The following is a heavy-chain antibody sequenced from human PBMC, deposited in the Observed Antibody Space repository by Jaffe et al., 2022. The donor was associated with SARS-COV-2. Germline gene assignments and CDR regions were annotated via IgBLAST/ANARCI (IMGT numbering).Heavy chain of an antibody. V-gene: IGHV4-59*01. CDR3: ARDRVKLRGEGRDTYGRTYYYYYMDV. CDR1: GDSISTYY. Sequence: QVQLQESGPGLVKPSETLSLTCTVFGDSISTYYWSWIRQAPGKGLEWIGNIYYSGSTNYNPSLKSRVTISVDTSKNQFSLKLTSVTAADTAVYYCARDRVKLRGEGRDTYGRTYYYYYMDVWGKGTTVTVSS. J-gene: IGHJ6*03. CDR2: IYYSGST. D-gene: IGHD5-18*01.